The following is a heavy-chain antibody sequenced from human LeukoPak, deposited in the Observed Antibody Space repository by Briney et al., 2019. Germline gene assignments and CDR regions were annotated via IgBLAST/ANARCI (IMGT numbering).Heavy chain of an antibody. V-gene: IGHV3-23*01. CDR1: GFTFSSYA. D-gene: IGHD5-12*01. CDR3: TKDNGGYDYYDAFYI. Sequence: QPGGSLRLSCAASGFTFSSYAMSWVRQAPGKGLEWVSAISGSGGSTYYADSVKGRFTISRDNSKSTLYLQMNSLRADDTAVYYCTKDNGGYDYYDAFYIWGQGKMVTVSS. J-gene: IGHJ3*02. CDR2: ISGSGGST.